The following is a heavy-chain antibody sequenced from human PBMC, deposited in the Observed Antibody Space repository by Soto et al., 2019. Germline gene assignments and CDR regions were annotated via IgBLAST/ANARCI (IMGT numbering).Heavy chain of an antibody. Sequence: GASVKVSCKASGFTFTSSAVQWVRQARGQRLEWIGWIVVGSGNTNYAQKFQERVTITRDMSTSTAYMELSSLRSEDTAVYYCASIAAAGTNYYYYGMGVWGQGTTVTVSS. CDR1: GFTFTSSA. CDR2: IVVGSGNT. V-gene: IGHV1-58*01. D-gene: IGHD6-13*01. J-gene: IGHJ6*02. CDR3: ASIAAAGTNYYYYGMGV.